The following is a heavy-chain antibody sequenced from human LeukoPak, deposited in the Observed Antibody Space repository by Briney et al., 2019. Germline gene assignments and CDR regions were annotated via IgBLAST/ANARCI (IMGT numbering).Heavy chain of an antibody. D-gene: IGHD6-13*01. V-gene: IGHV3-21*01. CDR1: GFTFSSYW. CDR3: ARALRGAAASGY. Sequence: GGSLRLSCAASGFTFSSYWMNWVRQAPGKGLEWVSSISSSSSYIYYADSVKGRFTISRDNAKNSLYLQMNSLRAEDTAVYYCARALRGAAASGYWGQGTLVTVSS. J-gene: IGHJ4*02. CDR2: ISSSSSYI.